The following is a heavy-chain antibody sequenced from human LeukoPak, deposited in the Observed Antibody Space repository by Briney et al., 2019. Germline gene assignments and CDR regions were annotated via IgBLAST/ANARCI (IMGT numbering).Heavy chain of an antibody. CDR2: IYTSGST. D-gene: IGHD3-3*01. Sequence: SETLSLTCTVSGGSITSYYWSWIRQPAGKGLEWIGRIYTSGSTNYNPSLKSRVTMSVDTSKNQFSLKLSSVTAADTAVYYCARVAGPNDFWSGYHFDYWGQGTLVTVSS. J-gene: IGHJ4*01. CDR3: ARVAGPNDFWSGYHFDY. CDR1: GGSITSYY. V-gene: IGHV4-4*07.